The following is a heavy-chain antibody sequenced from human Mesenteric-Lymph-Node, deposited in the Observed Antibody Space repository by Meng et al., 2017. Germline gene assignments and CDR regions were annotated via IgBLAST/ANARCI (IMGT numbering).Heavy chain of an antibody. CDR2: IYPGVAP. Sequence: SETLSLTCTVSGYSISSGHYWGWIRQPPGKGLELEWIGSIYPGVAPYYSPSLRSRVSISFDTSKNQFSLRLSSVTAADTAVFYCVGRPTVTSPFYWGQGTLVTVSS. CDR3: VGRPTVTSPFY. CDR1: GYSISSGHY. D-gene: IGHD4-11*01. J-gene: IGHJ4*02. V-gene: IGHV4-38-2*02.